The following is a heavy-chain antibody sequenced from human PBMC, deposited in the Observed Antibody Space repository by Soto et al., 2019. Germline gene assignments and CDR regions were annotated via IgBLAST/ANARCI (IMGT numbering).Heavy chain of an antibody. D-gene: IGHD5-18*01. CDR1: GLPLSNYA. CDR2: ISSSGGST. J-gene: IGHJ4*02. V-gene: IGHV3-23*01. Sequence: EVQLLEAGGGLVPRGGFLRLSCAASGLPLSNYAMSLVRQSPRPGLEWFSGISSSGGSTYYAGSVKGRFTIARDNSKNTLFLQMNSLRAEDTAVYYCAKAPASSLTASRPFDQWGQGTLVTVSS. CDR3: AKAPASSLTASRPFDQ.